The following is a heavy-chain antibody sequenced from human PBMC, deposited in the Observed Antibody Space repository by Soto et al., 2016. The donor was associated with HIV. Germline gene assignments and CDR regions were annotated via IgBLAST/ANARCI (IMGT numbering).Heavy chain of an antibody. CDR2: ISSDGNNI. V-gene: IGHV3-74*03. J-gene: IGHJ2*01. Sequence: EVQLVESGGGLVQPGGSLRLSCAASGFTFSIYWMDWVRQAPGKGLMWVSRISSDGNNIKDADSVKGRFTISRDNAKNTLYLQMNSLRADDTAVYYCARVLARFGEPFQRGLDLWGRGTLVTVSS. CDR3: ARVLARFGEPFQRGLDL. CDR1: GFTFSIYW. D-gene: IGHD3-10*01.